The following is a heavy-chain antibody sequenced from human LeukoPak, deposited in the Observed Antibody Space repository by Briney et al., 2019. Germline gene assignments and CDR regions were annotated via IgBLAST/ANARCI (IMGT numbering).Heavy chain of an antibody. CDR1: GGSFSGYY. V-gene: IGHV4-59*01. CDR2: IYYSGST. Sequence: SETLSLTCAVYGGSFSGYYWNWIRQPPGKGLEWIGYIYYSGSTNYNPSLKSRVTISVDTSKNQFSLKLSSVTAADTAVYYCARDRYNWNDASDAFDIWGQGTMVTVSS. J-gene: IGHJ3*02. CDR3: ARDRYNWNDASDAFDI. D-gene: IGHD1-20*01.